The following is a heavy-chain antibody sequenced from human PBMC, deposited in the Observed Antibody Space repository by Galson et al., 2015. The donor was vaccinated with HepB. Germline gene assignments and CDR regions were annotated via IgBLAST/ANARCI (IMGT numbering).Heavy chain of an antibody. V-gene: IGHV3-30*04. CDR3: AGDEQWLVY. J-gene: IGHJ4*02. Sequence: SLRLSCAASGFTFSSYAMHWVRQAPGKGLEWVAVISYDGSNKYYADSVKGRFTISRDNSKNTLYLQMNSLRAEDTAVYYCAGDEQWLVYWGQGTLVTVSS. CDR2: ISYDGSNK. CDR1: GFTFSSYA. D-gene: IGHD6-19*01.